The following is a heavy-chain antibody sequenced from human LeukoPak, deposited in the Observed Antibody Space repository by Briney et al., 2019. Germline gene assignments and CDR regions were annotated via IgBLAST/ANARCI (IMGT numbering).Heavy chain of an antibody. V-gene: IGHV3-74*01. CDR2: INSDGSST. D-gene: IGHD3-10*01. CDR3: ARDSLNSGSYFDY. CDR1: GFTFSSYE. J-gene: IGHJ4*02. Sequence: PGGSLRLSCAASGFTFSSYELNWVRQAPGKGLVWVSRINSDGSSTNYADSVKGRFTISRDNAKNTLYLQMNSLRAEDTAVYYCARDSLNSGSYFDYWGQGTLVTVSS.